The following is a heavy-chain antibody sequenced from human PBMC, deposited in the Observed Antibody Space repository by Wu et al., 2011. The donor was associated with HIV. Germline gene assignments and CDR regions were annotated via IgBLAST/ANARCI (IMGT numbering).Heavy chain of an antibody. CDR1: GYTFSSYH. Sequence: QVQLVQSGAEVKKPGASVKVSCKPSGYTFSSYHINWVRQASGQGLEWMAWMNPNSGDAGYAQKFQGRVTITTNTSVGTAYMELSSLRSEDTAVYYCARDFGGDEDSWGQGTLVTVSS. V-gene: IGHV1-8*02. CDR3: ARDFGGDEDS. D-gene: IGHD2-21*01. CDR2: MNPNSGDA. J-gene: IGHJ4*02.